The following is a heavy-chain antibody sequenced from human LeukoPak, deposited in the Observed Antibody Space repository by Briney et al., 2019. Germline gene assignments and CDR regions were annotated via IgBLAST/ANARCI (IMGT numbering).Heavy chain of an antibody. CDR3: ARITMVRGVPTQYYFVY. V-gene: IGHV1-69*04. D-gene: IGHD3-10*01. Sequence: SVKVSCKASGGTFSSYAISWVRQAPGQGLEWMGRIIPILGIANYAQKFQGRVTITADKSTSTAYMELSSLRSEDTAVYYCARITMVRGVPTQYYFVYWGQGTLVTVSS. J-gene: IGHJ4*02. CDR2: IIPILGIA. CDR1: GGTFSSYA.